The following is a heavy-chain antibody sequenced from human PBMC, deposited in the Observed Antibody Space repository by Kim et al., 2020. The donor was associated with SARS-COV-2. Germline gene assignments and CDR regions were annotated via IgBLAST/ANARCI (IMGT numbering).Heavy chain of an antibody. CDR2: ISSSSSYI. CDR3: ARGAYRSGWYHPPGSDAFDI. Sequence: GGSLRLSCAASGFTFSSYSMNWVRQAPGKGLEWVSSISSSSSYIYYPDSVKGRFTISRDNAKNSLYLQMNSLRAEDTAVYYCARGAYRSGWYHPPGSDAFDIWGQGTMVTVSS. J-gene: IGHJ3*02. V-gene: IGHV3-21*01. D-gene: IGHD6-19*01. CDR1: GFTFSSYS.